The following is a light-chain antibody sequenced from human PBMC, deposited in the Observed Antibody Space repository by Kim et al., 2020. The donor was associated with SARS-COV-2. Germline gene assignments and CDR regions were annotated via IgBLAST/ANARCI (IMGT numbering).Light chain of an antibody. CDR2: DAS. J-gene: IGKJ2*01. CDR1: LSSD. Sequence: TLSLSPGDRASLSCRASLSSDIAWYQQKPGQAPRLLIYDASNRATGIPARFSGSGSGTDFTLTISSLEPEDFAVYYCQQRSDWPYTFGQGTKLEIK. V-gene: IGKV3-11*01. CDR3: QQRSDWPYT.